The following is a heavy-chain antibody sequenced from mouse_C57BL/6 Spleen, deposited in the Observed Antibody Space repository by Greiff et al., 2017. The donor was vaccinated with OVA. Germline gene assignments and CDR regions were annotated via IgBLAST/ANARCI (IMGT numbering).Heavy chain of an antibody. CDR2: INYDGSST. CDR1: GFTFSDYY. D-gene: IGHD4-1*02. Sequence: EVQLVQSEGGLVQPGSSMKLSCTASGFTFSDYYMAWVRQVPEKGLEWVANINYDGSSTYYLDSLKSRFIISRDNATNILYLQLSSLTSEDTATDYCARDSQLYFDYWGQGTTLTVSS. J-gene: IGHJ2*01. V-gene: IGHV5-16*01. CDR3: ARDSQLYFDY.